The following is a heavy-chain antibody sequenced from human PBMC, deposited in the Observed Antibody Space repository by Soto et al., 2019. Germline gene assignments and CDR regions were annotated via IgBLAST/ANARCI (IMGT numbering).Heavy chain of an antibody. J-gene: IGHJ4*02. CDR2: IDYSGST. CDR3: VASLYGSGSPNFDY. CDR1: GGSISSGSYY. Sequence: ASETLSLTCTVSGGSISSGSYYWGWIRQPPGKGLEWIGSIDYSGSTYYNPSLKSRVTISVDTSKNQFSLKLSSVTAADTVVFYCVASLYGSGSPNFDYWGQGTLVTVSS. D-gene: IGHD3-10*01. V-gene: IGHV4-39*01.